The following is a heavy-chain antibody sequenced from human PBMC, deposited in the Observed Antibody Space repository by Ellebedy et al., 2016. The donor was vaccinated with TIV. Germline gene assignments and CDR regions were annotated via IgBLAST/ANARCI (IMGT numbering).Heavy chain of an antibody. V-gene: IGHV3-48*01. J-gene: IGHJ6*02. CDR3: ARVRQSLHGYGMDV. CDR2: ISSSSSTI. CDR1: GFTFSSYN. Sequence: GESLKISCAASGFTFSSYNMNWVRQAPGKGLEWVSYISSSSSTIYSADSVKGRFTLSRDNAKNSLYLQMNSLRAEDTAVYYCARVRQSLHGYGMDVWGQGTTVTVSS. D-gene: IGHD6-19*01.